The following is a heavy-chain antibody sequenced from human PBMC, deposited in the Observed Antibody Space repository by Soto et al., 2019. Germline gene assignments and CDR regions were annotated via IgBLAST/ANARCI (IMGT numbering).Heavy chain of an antibody. CDR1: GYSFTSYW. V-gene: IGHV5-10-1*01. CDR2: IDPSDSYT. Sequence: GESLKISCKGSGYSFTSYWISWVRQMPGKGLEWMGRIDPSDSYTNYSPSFQGHVTISADKSISTAYLQWSSLKASDTAMYYCAEGPHYYDSSGDDAFDIWGQGTMVTVSS. D-gene: IGHD3-22*01. J-gene: IGHJ3*02. CDR3: AEGPHYYDSSGDDAFDI.